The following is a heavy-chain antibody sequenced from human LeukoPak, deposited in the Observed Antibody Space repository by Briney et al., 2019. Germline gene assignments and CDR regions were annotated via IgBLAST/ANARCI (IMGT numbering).Heavy chain of an antibody. CDR3: AILYSGSYYDH. D-gene: IGHD1-26*01. CDR2: IYHSGST. V-gene: IGHV4-38-2*02. J-gene: IGHJ4*02. Sequence: SETLSLTCTVSGYSISRGYYWGWIRQPPGKGLEWIGNIYHSGSTYYNPSLKSRVAISVDTSKNQFSLKLSSVTAADTAVYYCAILYSGSYYDHWGQGTLVTVSS. CDR1: GYSISRGYY.